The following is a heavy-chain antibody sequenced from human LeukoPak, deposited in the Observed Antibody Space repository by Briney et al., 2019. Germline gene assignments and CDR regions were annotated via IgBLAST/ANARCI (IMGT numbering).Heavy chain of an antibody. D-gene: IGHD2-21*02. V-gene: IGHV4-4*07. CDR1: GGSISSYY. CDR3: ARETHTYCGGDCYPHYYYYYMDV. CDR2: IYTSGST. Sequence: PSETLSLTCTVSGGSISSYYWSWIRQPAGKGLEWIGRIYTSGSTNYSPSLKSRVTMSVDTSKNQFSLKLSSVTAADTAVYYCARETHTYCGGDCYPHYYYYYMDVWGKGTTDTVSS. J-gene: IGHJ6*03.